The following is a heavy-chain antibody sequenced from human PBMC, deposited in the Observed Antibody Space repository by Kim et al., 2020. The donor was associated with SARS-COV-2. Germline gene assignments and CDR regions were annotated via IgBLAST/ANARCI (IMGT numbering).Heavy chain of an antibody. D-gene: IGHD5-12*01. Sequence: GSLRLSCAASGFTFSSYSMNWVRQAPGKGLEWVSYISSSSSYIYYADSVKGRFTISRDNAKNSLYLQMNSLRAEDTAVYYCARERLATNNDAFDIWGQGTMVTVSS. V-gene: IGHV3-21*01. CDR2: ISSSSSYI. CDR3: ARERLATNNDAFDI. J-gene: IGHJ3*02. CDR1: GFTFSSYS.